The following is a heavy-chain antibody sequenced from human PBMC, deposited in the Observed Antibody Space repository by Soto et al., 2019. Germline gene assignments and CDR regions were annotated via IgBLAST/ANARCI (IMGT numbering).Heavy chain of an antibody. D-gene: IGHD2-15*01. CDR3: ANGVVAATLYY. Sequence: QVQLVESGGGVVQPGRSLRLSCAASGFTFSSYGMHWVRQAPGKGLEWVAVISYDGSNKYYADSVKGRFTISRDNSKNTLYLQMNSLRAEDTAVYYCANGVVAATLYYWGQGTLVTVSS. J-gene: IGHJ4*02. V-gene: IGHV3-30*18. CDR1: GFTFSSYG. CDR2: ISYDGSNK.